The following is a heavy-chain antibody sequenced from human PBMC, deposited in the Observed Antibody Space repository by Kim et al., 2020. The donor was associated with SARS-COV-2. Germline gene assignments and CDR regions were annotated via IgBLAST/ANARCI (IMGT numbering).Heavy chain of an antibody. Sequence: PATKSRVTISVDTSKNQFSLKLSSVTAADTAVYDCASVFGIVVVPAAPDYWGQGTLVTVSS. CDR3: ASVFGIVVVPAAPDY. D-gene: IGHD2-2*01. V-gene: IGHV4-39*01. J-gene: IGHJ4*02.